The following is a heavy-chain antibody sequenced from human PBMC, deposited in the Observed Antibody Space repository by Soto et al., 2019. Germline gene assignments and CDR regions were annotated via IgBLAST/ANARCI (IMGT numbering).Heavy chain of an antibody. CDR3: ARQYIAAARYYYGMDV. J-gene: IGHJ6*02. D-gene: IGHD6-13*01. Sequence: GESLKISCKGSGYSFTSYWISWVRQMPGKGLEWMGRTDPSDSYTNYSPSFQGHVTISADKSISTAYLQWSSLKASDTAMYYCARQYIAAARYYYGMDVWGQGTTVTVSS. CDR2: TDPSDSYT. CDR1: GYSFTSYW. V-gene: IGHV5-10-1*01.